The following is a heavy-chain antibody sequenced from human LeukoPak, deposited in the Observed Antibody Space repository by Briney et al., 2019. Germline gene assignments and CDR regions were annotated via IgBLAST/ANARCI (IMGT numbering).Heavy chain of an antibody. Sequence: SEPLSLTCTVSGASMSSYYWSWIRQPAGKGLEWIGRVYTSGNSNYNPSLKSRVTMSVDTSKNQFSLKLDSVTAADTAVYYCARARRSDFDYWGQGTLVTVSS. CDR2: VYTSGNS. J-gene: IGHJ4*02. D-gene: IGHD6-6*01. V-gene: IGHV4-4*07. CDR1: GASMSSYY. CDR3: ARARRSDFDY.